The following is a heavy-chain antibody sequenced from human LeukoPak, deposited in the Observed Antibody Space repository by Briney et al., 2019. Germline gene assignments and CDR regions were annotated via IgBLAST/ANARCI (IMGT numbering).Heavy chain of an antibody. J-gene: IGHJ3*02. CDR2: ISSASGII. Sequence: QPGGSLRLSCAASGFIINNYYMNWVRQAPGKGLEWVSYISSASGIIYYADSVKGRFTISRDNAKNALYLQMNSLRADDTAVYYCARTDGFDIWGQGTMVTVSS. CDR3: ARTDGFDI. CDR1: GFIINNYY. V-gene: IGHV3-48*01.